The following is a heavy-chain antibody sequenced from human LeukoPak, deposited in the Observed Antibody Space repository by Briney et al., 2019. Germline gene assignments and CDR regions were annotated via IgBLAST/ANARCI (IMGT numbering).Heavy chain of an antibody. J-gene: IGHJ4*02. CDR2: INHSGST. V-gene: IGHV4-34*01. D-gene: IGHD5-24*01. Sequence: SETLSLTCAVYGGSFSGYYWSWIRQPPGKGLEWIGEINHSGSTNYNPSLKSRVTISVDTSKNQFSLKLSSVTAADTAVYYCARENGYKIGNWGQGTLVTVSS. CDR1: GGSFSGYY. CDR3: ARENGYKIGN.